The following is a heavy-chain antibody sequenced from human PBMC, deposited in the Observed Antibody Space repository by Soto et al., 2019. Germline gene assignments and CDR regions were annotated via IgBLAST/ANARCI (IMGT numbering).Heavy chain of an antibody. J-gene: IGHJ6*02. D-gene: IGHD3-10*01. CDR1: GGSFSGYY. CDR2: INHSGST. CDR3: ARGSLLWFGELYDYYYYSMEV. Sequence: SETLSLTCAVYGGSFSGYYWSWIRQPPGKGLEWIGEINHSGSTNYNPSLKSRVTISVDTSKNQFSLKLSSVTAADTAVYYCARGSLLWFGELYDYYYYSMEVWGQGSTVT. V-gene: IGHV4-34*01.